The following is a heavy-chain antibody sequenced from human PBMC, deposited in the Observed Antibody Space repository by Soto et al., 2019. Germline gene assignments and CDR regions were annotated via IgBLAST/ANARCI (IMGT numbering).Heavy chain of an antibody. V-gene: IGHV4-59*01. CDR3: ARGGGYLYYFDY. CDR1: GGSISSYY. J-gene: IGHJ4*02. Sequence: SETLSLTCTVSGGSISSYYWSWIRQPPGKGLEWIGYIYYSGSTNYNPSLKSRVTISVDTSKNQFSLKLSSVTAADTAVYYCARGGGYLYYFDYWGQGTLVTVSS. CDR2: IYYSGST. D-gene: IGHD5-12*01.